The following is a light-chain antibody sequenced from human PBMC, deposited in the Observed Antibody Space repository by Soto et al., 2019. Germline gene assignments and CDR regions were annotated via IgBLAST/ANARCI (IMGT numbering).Light chain of an antibody. J-gene: IGLJ2*01. CDR2: DND. Sequence: QSVLTQPPSASGTPGQTVTISCSGSDSNIRNIYVYWYQQLPGTAPKALIYDNDKRPSWIPDRFSGSKSGTSATLGITGLQTGDEADYYCGTWDHSLNVGVFGGGTQLTVL. CDR1: DSNIRNIY. V-gene: IGLV1-51*01. CDR3: GTWDHSLNVGV.